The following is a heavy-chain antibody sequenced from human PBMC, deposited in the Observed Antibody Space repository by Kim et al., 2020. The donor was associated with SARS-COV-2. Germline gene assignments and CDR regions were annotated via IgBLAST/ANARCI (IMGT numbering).Heavy chain of an antibody. D-gene: IGHD5-12*01. CDR3: TRVSYSGYDTRTDFDY. CDR1: GYTFTSYG. CDR2: ISAYHGNT. V-gene: IGHV1-18*04. Sequence: ASVKVSCKASGYTFTSYGISWVRQAPGQGHEWMGWISAYHGNTNYAQKIQGRVTMTTDTSTSTAYMELRSLRSDDTAVYYCTRVSYSGYDTRTDFDYWGQGTLVTVSS. J-gene: IGHJ4*02.